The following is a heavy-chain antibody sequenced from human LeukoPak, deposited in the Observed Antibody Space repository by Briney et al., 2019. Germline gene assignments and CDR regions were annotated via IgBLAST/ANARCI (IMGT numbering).Heavy chain of an antibody. V-gene: IGHV3-30*02. CDR1: GFTFSSYG. CDR2: IRYDGSNK. Sequence: GGSLRLSCAASGFTFSSYGMHWVRQAPGKGLEWVAFIRYDGSNKYYADSVKGRFTISRDNSKNTLYLQMNSLRAEDTAVYYCASDYYGSGSSYYFDYWGQGTLVTVSS. CDR3: ASDYYGSGSSYYFDY. D-gene: IGHD3-10*01. J-gene: IGHJ4*02.